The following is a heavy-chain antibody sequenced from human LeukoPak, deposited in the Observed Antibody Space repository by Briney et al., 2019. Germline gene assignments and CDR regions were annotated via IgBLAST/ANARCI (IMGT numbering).Heavy chain of an antibody. CDR2: IRYDGSNK. D-gene: IGHD3-3*01. V-gene: IGHV3-30*02. CDR3: ARSGFLEWAMDV. J-gene: IGHJ6*03. Sequence: GGSLRLSCAASGFTFGSYGMQWVRQAPGKGLEWVAFIRYDGSNKYYADSVKGRFTISRDNSKNTLYLQMNSLRAEDTAVYYCARSGFLEWAMDVWGKGTTVTVSS. CDR1: GFTFGSYG.